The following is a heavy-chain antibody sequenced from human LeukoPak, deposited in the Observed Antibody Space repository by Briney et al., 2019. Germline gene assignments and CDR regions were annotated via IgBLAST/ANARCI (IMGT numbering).Heavy chain of an antibody. CDR2: IKEDGSEK. CDR3: ATDVGAD. Sequence: GGSLRLFCAASGFTFSRSWMTWVRQTPGKGLQWVANIKEDGSEKYYVDSVKGRFTISRDNAKNSLYLQMNSLRAEDTAVYYCATDVGADWGQGTLVTVSS. V-gene: IGHV3-7*01. J-gene: IGHJ4*02. CDR1: GFTFSRSW.